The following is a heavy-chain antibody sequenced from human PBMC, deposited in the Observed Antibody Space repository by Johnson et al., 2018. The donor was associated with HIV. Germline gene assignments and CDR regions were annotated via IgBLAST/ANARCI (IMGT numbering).Heavy chain of an antibody. CDR1: GFAFSSYA. CDR2: ISYDGRDA. D-gene: IGHD3-3*01. J-gene: IGHJ3*02. V-gene: IGHV3-30*04. CDR3: ARDPEWSAFDI. Sequence: QVQLVESGGGVVQPGTSLRLSCTASGFAFSSYALHWVRQAPGKGLEWVAVISYDGRDAYYADSVKGRFTSSRDNSKNTLYLQMNSLRAEDTAVYYCARDPEWSAFDIWGQGTMVTVSS.